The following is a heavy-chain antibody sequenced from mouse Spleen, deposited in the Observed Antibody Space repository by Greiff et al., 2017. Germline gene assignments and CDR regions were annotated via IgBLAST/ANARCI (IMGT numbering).Heavy chain of an antibody. CDR3: ARPTATIFDY. J-gene: IGHJ2*01. D-gene: IGHD1-2*01. CDR1: GYAFSNYW. Sequence: QVQLQQSGAELVRPGASVKISCKASGYAFSNYWMNWVKQRPGKGLEWIGQIYPGDGDTNYNGNFKGKATLTADKSSSTAYMQLSSLTSEDSAVYFCARPTATIFDYWGQGTTLTVSS. V-gene: IGHV1-80*01. CDR2: IYPGDGDT.